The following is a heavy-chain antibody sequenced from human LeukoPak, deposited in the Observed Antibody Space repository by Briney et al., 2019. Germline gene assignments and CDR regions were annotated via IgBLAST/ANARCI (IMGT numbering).Heavy chain of an antibody. D-gene: IGHD3-9*01. V-gene: IGHV3-23*01. J-gene: IGHJ4*02. CDR3: AKWGDYDVLTGYYVTDY. CDR1: GFTFSNYA. Sequence: GASLRLSCAASGFTFSNYAMSWVRQAPGKGLEWVSAITGSGGNTYYADSVKGRFTISRDNSKNTLYLQMNSLRAEDTAVYYCAKWGDYDVLTGYYVTDYWGQGTLVTVSS. CDR2: ITGSGGNT.